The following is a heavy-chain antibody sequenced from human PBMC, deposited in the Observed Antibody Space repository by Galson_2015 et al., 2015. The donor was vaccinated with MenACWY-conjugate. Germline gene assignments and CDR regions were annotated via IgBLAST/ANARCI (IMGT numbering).Heavy chain of an antibody. J-gene: IGHJ4*02. Sequence: SLRLSCAASGFTFSSHAMTWVRQAPGQGLEWVSAISGSGGTTYYADSVRGRFTISRDNSKNTLYLQMSSLRAEDTALYYCVKGSGYCTSTTCYPPDYWGQGTQVTVSS. CDR2: ISGSGGTT. V-gene: IGHV3-23*01. CDR3: VKGSGYCTSTTCYPPDY. CDR1: GFTFSSHA. D-gene: IGHD2-2*01.